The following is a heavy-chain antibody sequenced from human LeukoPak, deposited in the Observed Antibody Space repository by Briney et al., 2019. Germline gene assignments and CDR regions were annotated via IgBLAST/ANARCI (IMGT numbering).Heavy chain of an antibody. J-gene: IGHJ4*02. V-gene: IGHV1-69*13. D-gene: IGHD6-13*01. Sequence: ASVKVSCKAPGGTFSNYAISWVRQAPGQGLEWMGGIIPIFGIANYAQKFQGRVTITADESTSTAYMELSSLRSEDSAVHYCARVAPTSSSWYIFDYWGQGTLVTVSS. CDR1: GGTFSNYA. CDR2: IIPIFGIA. CDR3: ARVAPTSSSWYIFDY.